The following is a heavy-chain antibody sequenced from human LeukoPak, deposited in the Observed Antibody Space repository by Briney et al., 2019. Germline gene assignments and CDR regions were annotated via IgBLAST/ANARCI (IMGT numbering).Heavy chain of an antibody. D-gene: IGHD3-22*01. Sequence: SETLSLTCTVSGGSISRGTYYWGWLRQPPGKGLQWIGSISYSGNTYSNPSLASRVTMSVDTSKNQFSLKLSSVTAADTAVYYCGRDRRATYYYDSSGYYSDLWGQGTLVTVSS. V-gene: IGHV4-39*07. CDR2: ISYSGNT. J-gene: IGHJ5*02. CDR1: GGSISRGTYY. CDR3: GRDRRATYYYDSSGYYSDL.